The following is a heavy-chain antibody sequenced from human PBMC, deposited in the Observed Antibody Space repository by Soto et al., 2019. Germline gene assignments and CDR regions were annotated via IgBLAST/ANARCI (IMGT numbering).Heavy chain of an antibody. Sequence: GASVKVSCKASGGTFSSYAISWVRQAPGQGLEWMGGIIPIFGTANYAQKFQGRVTITADKSTSTAYMELSSLRSEDTAVYYCARRIAAAEPFDYWGQGPLVTVSS. V-gene: IGHV1-69*06. CDR3: ARRIAAAEPFDY. D-gene: IGHD6-13*01. CDR2: IIPIFGTA. CDR1: GGTFSSYA. J-gene: IGHJ4*02.